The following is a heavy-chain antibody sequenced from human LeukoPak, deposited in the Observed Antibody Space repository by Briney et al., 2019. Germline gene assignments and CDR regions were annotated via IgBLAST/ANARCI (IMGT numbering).Heavy chain of an antibody. J-gene: IGHJ4*02. V-gene: IGHV3-7*04. CDR2: MNRDGREK. Sequence: PGGSLRLSCAASGSTFAPYWMTWVRQAPGKGLEYVATMNRDGREKYYVDSVKGRFTISRDNSKNSLYLQMGSLRAEDTAVYYCARGIEEWLYLYYWGQGALVTVAS. D-gene: IGHD3-3*01. CDR1: GSTFAPYW. CDR3: ARGIEEWLYLYY.